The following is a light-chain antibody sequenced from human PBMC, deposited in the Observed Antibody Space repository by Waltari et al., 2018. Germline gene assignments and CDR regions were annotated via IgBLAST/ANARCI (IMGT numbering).Light chain of an antibody. CDR3: ATWDDSLNGVV. CDR1: SANIGSNA. CDR2: YDD. Sequence: QSVLTQPPSVSEAPRQRVTISCSGSSANIGSNAVPWYQQLPGKAPKLLIYYDDLLPSGVSDRFSGSKSGTSASLAISGLQSEDEADYYCATWDDSLNGVVFGGGTKLTVL. J-gene: IGLJ3*02. V-gene: IGLV1-36*01.